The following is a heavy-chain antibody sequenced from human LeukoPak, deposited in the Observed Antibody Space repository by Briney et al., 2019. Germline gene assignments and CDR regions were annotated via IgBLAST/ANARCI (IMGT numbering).Heavy chain of an antibody. D-gene: IGHD6-6*01. CDR2: IIPILGIA. Sequence: GASVKVSCKASGGTFSSYAISWVRQAPGQGLEWMGRIIPILGIANYAQKFQGRVTITADKSTSTAYMELSSLRSEDTAVYYCARGVASSSSHYHYYGMDVWGQGTTVTVSS. CDR1: GGTFSSYA. V-gene: IGHV1-69*04. J-gene: IGHJ6*02. CDR3: ARGVASSSSHYHYYGMDV.